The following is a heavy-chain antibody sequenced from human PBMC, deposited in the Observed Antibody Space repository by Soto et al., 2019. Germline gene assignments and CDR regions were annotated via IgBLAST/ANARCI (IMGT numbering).Heavy chain of an antibody. CDR2: IYYSGST. V-gene: IGHV4-31*03. CDR3: ARRYSSSFDF. D-gene: IGHD6-13*01. J-gene: IGHJ4*02. CDR1: GGSISSGGYS. Sequence: PSETLSLTCTVSGGSISSGGYSWTWIRQHPGKGLEWIGYIYYSGSTYYKPSLKSRVTISVDTSKNQLSLKLSSVTAADTAVYYCARRYSSSFDFWGQGTLVTVSS.